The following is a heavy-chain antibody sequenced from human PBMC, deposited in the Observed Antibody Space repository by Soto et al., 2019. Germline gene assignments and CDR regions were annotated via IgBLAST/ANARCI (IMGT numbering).Heavy chain of an antibody. V-gene: IGHV4-59*01. D-gene: IGHD6-19*01. J-gene: IGHJ6*02. CDR3: ARGSEDSGWYLIMDV. CDR2: IYYSGST. CDR1: GGSISSYY. Sequence: SETLSLTCTVSGGSISSYYWSWIRQPPGKGLEWIGYIYYSGSTNYNPSLKSRVTISVDTSKNQFSLKLSSVTAADTAVYYCARGSEDSGWYLIMDVWGQGTTVTVSS.